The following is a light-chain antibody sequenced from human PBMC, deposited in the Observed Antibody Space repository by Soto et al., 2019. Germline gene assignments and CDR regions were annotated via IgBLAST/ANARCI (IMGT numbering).Light chain of an antibody. CDR2: EVT. Sequence: QSALTQPPSASGSPGQSVTISCTGTSRDVGGYDSVSWYRQYPGKAPKLIIYEVTKRPSGVPHRFSGSKSGNRASLTVSGLQAEDEGDYYCSSYAGNNNVMFGGGTKVTVL. J-gene: IGLJ3*02. CDR1: SRDVGGYDS. CDR3: SSYAGNNNVM. V-gene: IGLV2-8*01.